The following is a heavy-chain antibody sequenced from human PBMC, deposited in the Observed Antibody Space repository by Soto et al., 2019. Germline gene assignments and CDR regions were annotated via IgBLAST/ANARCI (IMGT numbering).Heavy chain of an antibody. CDR3: ARAVEYCSGGSCYLEVYYYYGMDV. D-gene: IGHD2-15*01. Sequence: SGGSLRLSCAASGFTFSSYWMHWVRQAPGKGLVWVSRINSDGSSTSYADSVKGRFTISRDNAKNTLYLQMNSLRAEDTAVYYCARAVEYCSGGSCYLEVYYYYGMDVWGQGSTVRVSS. V-gene: IGHV3-74*01. CDR1: GFTFSSYW. J-gene: IGHJ6*02. CDR2: INSDGSST.